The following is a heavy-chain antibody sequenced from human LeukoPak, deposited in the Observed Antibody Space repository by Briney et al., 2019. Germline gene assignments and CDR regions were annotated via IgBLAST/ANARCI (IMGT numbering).Heavy chain of an antibody. D-gene: IGHD2-15*01. J-gene: IGHJ6*02. V-gene: IGHV1-2*06. Sequence: ASVKVSCKASGYTFTGYYMHWVRQAPGQGLEWMGRINPNSGGTNYAQKFQGRVTMTRDTSISTAYMELSRLRSDDTAVYYCAQNGCSGGSRYLDYYYGMDVWGQGTMVTVSS. CDR2: INPNSGGT. CDR3: AQNGCSGGSRYLDYYYGMDV. CDR1: GYTFTGYY.